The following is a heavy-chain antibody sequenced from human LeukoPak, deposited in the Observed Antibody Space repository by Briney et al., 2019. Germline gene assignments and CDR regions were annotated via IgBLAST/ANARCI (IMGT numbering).Heavy chain of an antibody. D-gene: IGHD3-22*01. CDR1: GGTFSSYA. J-gene: IGHJ4*02. Sequence: GASVKVSCKASGGTFSSYAISWVRQAPGQGLEWMGWISAYNGNTNYAQKLQGRVTMTTDTSTSTAYMELRSLRSDDTAVYYCARTLVGYYDSSGGLFDYWGQGTLVTVSS. CDR3: ARTLVGYYDSSGGLFDY. CDR2: ISAYNGNT. V-gene: IGHV1-18*01.